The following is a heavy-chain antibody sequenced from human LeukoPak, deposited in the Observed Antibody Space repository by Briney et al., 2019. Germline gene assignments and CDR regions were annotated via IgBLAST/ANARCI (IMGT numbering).Heavy chain of an antibody. CDR3: ARGRLGDASDI. D-gene: IGHD5-12*01. V-gene: IGHV4-34*01. J-gene: IGHJ3*02. CDR2: INHSGST. CDR1: GGSFSGYY. Sequence: SETLSLTCAVYGGSFSGYYWSWIRQPPGKGLEWIGEINHSGSTNYNPSLKSRVTISVDTSKNQFSLKLSSVTAADTAVYYCARGRLGDASDIWGQGTMVTVSS.